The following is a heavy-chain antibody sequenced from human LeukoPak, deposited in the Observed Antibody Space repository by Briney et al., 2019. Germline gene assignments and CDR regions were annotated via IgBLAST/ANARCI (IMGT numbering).Heavy chain of an antibody. D-gene: IGHD4-11*01. CDR3: ARDRYSNYFDY. J-gene: IGHJ4*02. CDR2: IYYSGST. V-gene: IGHV4-59*01. CDR1: GGSISSYY. Sequence: SETLSLTCTVSGGSISSYYWSWIRQPPGKGLEWIGYIYYSGSTNYNPSLKSRVTISVDTSKNQFSLKLSSVTAADTAVYYCARDRYSNYFDYWGQGTLVTVSS.